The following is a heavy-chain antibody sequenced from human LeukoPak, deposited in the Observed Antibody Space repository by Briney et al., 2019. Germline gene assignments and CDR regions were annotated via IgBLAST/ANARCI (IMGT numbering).Heavy chain of an antibody. D-gene: IGHD3-10*01. CDR1: GFTFDDYG. CDR2: INWNGGST. CDR3: ARVLLLWFGEYLDY. J-gene: IGHJ4*02. Sequence: GGSLRLSCAASGFTFDDYGMSWVRQAPGEGLEWVSGINWNGGSTGYADSVKGRFTISRDNAKNSLYLQMNSLRAEDTALYYCARVLLLWFGEYLDYWGQGTLVTVSS. V-gene: IGHV3-20*04.